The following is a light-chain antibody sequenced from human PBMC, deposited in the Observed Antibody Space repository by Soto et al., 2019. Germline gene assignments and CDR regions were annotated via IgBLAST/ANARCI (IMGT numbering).Light chain of an antibody. V-gene: IGKV1-39*01. CDR1: QNIRNF. J-gene: IGKJ1*01. Sequence: DIPMTQSPSSLSASVGDTVTITCRASQNIRNFLHCYQQKPGKAPKLLIFAASNLKSGVPSRFTASGSGTDFTLIISGLQPEDLATYYCQQSYSYIRAFGQGTTVEI. CDR2: AAS. CDR3: QQSYSYIRA.